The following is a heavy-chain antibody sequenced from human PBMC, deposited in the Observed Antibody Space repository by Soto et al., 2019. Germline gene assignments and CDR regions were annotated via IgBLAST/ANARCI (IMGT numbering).Heavy chain of an antibody. V-gene: IGHV5-51*01. Sequence: PGESLKISCKGSGYSFTSYWIGWVRQMPGKGLEWMGIIYPGDSDTRYSPSFQGQVTISADKSISTAYLQWSSLKASDTAMYYCARIGAFGVVMEAGFDPWGQGTLVTVSS. CDR3: ARIGAFGVVMEAGFDP. CDR1: GYSFTSYW. CDR2: IYPGDSDT. D-gene: IGHD3-3*01. J-gene: IGHJ5*02.